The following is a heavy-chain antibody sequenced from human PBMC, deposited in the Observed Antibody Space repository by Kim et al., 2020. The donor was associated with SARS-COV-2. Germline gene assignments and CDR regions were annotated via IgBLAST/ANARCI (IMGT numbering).Heavy chain of an antibody. Sequence: GGSLRLSCAASGFTCSSYWMSWVRQAPGKGLEWVANIKQDGSEKYYVDSVKGRFTISRDNAKNSLYLQMNSLRAEDTAVYYCARLYSSSWYFDYWGQGTL. J-gene: IGHJ4*02. CDR1: GFTCSSYW. V-gene: IGHV3-7*03. CDR2: IKQDGSEK. CDR3: ARLYSSSWYFDY. D-gene: IGHD6-13*01.